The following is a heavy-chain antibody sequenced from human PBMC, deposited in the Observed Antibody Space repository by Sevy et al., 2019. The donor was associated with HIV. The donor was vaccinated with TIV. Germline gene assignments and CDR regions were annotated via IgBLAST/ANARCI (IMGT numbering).Heavy chain of an antibody. D-gene: IGHD3-10*01. CDR3: ARGVFGSGSRLGLGY. CDR2: MRQDGREK. V-gene: IGHV3-7*03. J-gene: IGHJ4*02. CDR1: GFSFSDYW. Sequence: GGSLRLSCEASGFSFSDYWMTWVRQAPGKGLERVANMRQDGREKYYVDSVKGRFTISRDNAKNSLYLQMNSLRAEDTAVYYCARGVFGSGSRLGLGYWGQGTLVTVSS.